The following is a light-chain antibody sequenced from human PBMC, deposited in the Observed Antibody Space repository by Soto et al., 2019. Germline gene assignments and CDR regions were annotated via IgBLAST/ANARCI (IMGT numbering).Light chain of an antibody. J-gene: IGLJ2*01. V-gene: IGLV1-44*01. CDR2: SNN. CDR3: AAWDDSLNGHVV. Sequence: QLVLTQPPSASGTPGQRVTISCSGSSSNIGSNTVNWYQQLPGTAPKLLIYSNNQRPSGVPDRVSGSKSGTSASLDISGLQSEDEADYYCAAWDDSLNGHVVFGGGTKLTVL. CDR1: SSNIGSNT.